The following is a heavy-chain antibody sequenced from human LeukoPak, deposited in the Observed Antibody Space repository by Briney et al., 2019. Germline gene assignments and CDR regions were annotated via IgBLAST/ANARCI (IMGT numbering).Heavy chain of an antibody. D-gene: IGHD1-1*01. CDR2: MSSSGSAT. CDR3: AQRSAS. CDR1: GFTVSSYD. Sequence: GGSLRLSCEASGFTVSSYDMNWVRQAPGKGLEWVSYMSSSGSATHYTDSVKGRFTISRDNAKNSLYLQMNSLRADDTAVYYCAQRSASWGQGTLVTVSS. V-gene: IGHV3-48*03. J-gene: IGHJ5*02.